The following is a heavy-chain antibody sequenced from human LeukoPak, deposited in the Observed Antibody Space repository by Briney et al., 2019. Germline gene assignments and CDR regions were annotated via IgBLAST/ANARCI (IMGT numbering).Heavy chain of an antibody. D-gene: IGHD3-16*01. CDR2: ISSSSSYI. CDR3: ARDLIYDYVWGSYPEPFDY. Sequence: GGSLRLSCAASGFTFSSYSMNWVRQAPGKGLEWVSSISSSSSYIYYADSVKGRFTISRDNAKNSLYLQMNSLRAEDTAVYYCARDLIYDYVWGSYPEPFDYWGQGTLVTVSS. V-gene: IGHV3-21*01. J-gene: IGHJ4*02. CDR1: GFTFSSYS.